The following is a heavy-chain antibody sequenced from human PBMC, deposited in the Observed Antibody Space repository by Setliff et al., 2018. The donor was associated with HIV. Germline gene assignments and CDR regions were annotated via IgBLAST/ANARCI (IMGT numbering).Heavy chain of an antibody. V-gene: IGHV4-38-2*01. CDR2: IYHSGST. D-gene: IGHD6-19*01. CDR3: ARGAIAVAATTSFQH. CDR1: GYSISRGYY. J-gene: IGHJ1*01. Sequence: PSETLSLTCAVSGYSISRGYYWGWIRQPPGKGLEWIGNIYHSGSTFYNPSLKSRVTTSVDTSKNQFSLKLRSVTAADTAVYYCARGAIAVAATTSFQHWGQGTQVTVSS.